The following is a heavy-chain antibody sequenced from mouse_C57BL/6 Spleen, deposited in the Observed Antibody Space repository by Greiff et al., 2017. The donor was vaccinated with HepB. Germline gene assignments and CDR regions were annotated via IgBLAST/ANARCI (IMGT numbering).Heavy chain of an antibody. CDR2: INPSNGGT. J-gene: IGHJ2*01. CDR1: GYTFTSYW. D-gene: IGHD4-1*01. Sequence: QVQLQQPGTELVKPGASVKLSCKASGYTFTSYWMHWVKQRTGQGLEWIGNINPSNGGTNYNEKFKSKAKLTVDKSSSTAYMQLSSLKSEDSAVYYCAREVGPRRGDGYWGQGTTLTVSS. CDR3: AREVGPRRGDGY. V-gene: IGHV1-53*01.